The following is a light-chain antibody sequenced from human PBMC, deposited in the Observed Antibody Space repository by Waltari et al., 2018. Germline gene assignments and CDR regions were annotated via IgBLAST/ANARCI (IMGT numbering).Light chain of an antibody. CDR1: QRVRSN. CDR2: GAS. J-gene: IGKJ5*01. CDR3: QQYNNWPFTIT. Sequence: EIVMTQSPATLTVSPGERATLACRASQRVRSNIYWYQQKPGQAPRHLIYGASTRATGIPARFSGSGSGTEFTLTISSLQSEDFAVYYCQQYNNWPFTITFGQGTRLEIK. V-gene: IGKV3-15*01.